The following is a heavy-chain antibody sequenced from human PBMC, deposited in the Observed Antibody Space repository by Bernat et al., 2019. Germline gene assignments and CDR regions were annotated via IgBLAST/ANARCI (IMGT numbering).Heavy chain of an antibody. CDR3: ARQSITIFGVVIIGSRGFDH. D-gene: IGHD3-3*01. J-gene: IGHJ5*02. CDR1: GGSISSSSYY. CDR2: IYYSGST. V-gene: IGHV4-39*01. Sequence: QLQLQESGPGLVKPSETLSLTCTVSGGSISSSSYYWGWIRQPPGKGLEWIGSIYYSGSTYYNPSLKSRVTISVDTSKNQVSLKLSSVTAADTAVYYCARQSITIFGVVIIGSRGFDHWGQGTLVTVSS.